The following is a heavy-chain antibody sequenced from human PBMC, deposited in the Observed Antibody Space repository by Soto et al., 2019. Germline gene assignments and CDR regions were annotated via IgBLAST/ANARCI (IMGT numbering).Heavy chain of an antibody. J-gene: IGHJ4*02. Sequence: EVQLLESGGDLVQPGGSLRLSCAASGLIFSDYAMSWVRQAPGKGLECVACISGSGGNTFYADSVKGRFTISRDNSKNTLSLHMNSLRVDDTAVYFCAKDRFGIVGPVDYWGQGNLVTVSS. V-gene: IGHV3-23*01. CDR2: ISGSGGNT. D-gene: IGHD1-26*01. CDR3: AKDRFGIVGPVDY. CDR1: GLIFSDYA.